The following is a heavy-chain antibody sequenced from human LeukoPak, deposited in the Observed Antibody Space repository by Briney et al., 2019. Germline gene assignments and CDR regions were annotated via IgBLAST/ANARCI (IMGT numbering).Heavy chain of an antibody. CDR2: IYPGDSDT. V-gene: IGHV5-51*01. J-gene: IGHJ4*02. CDR1: GYSFTSYW. D-gene: IGHD3-10*01. CDR3: ARPLYGSGSYGLESYFDY. Sequence: GESLKISCKGSGYSFTSYWIGWVRQRPGKGLEGMGIIYPGDSDTRYSPSFQGQVTISADKSISTAYLQWSSLKASDTAMYSCARPLYGSGSYGLESYFDYWGQGTLVTVSS.